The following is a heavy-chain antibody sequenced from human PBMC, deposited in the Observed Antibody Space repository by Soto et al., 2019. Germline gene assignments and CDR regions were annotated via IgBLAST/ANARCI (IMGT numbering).Heavy chain of an antibody. CDR3: AKGNSRLSSSKLVDY. D-gene: IGHD6-6*01. Sequence: GGSLRLSCAASGFTFSSYAMSWVRQAPGKGLEWVSAISGSGGSTYYADSVKGRFTISRDNSKNTLYLQMNSLRAEDTAVYYCAKGNSRLSSSKLVDYWGQGTLVTVSS. J-gene: IGHJ4*02. CDR2: ISGSGGST. V-gene: IGHV3-23*01. CDR1: GFTFSSYA.